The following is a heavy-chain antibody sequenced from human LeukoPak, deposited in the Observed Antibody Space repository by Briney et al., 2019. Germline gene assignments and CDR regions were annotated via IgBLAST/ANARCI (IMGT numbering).Heavy chain of an antibody. CDR3: AKGGRDGYNFDY. V-gene: IGHV3-23*01. CDR1: GFTFSSYA. D-gene: IGHD5-24*01. Sequence: GGSLRLSCAASGFTFSSYAMSWVRQAPGKGLEWVSAISGSGGSTYYADSVKGRFAISRDNSKNTLYLQMNSLRAEDTAVYYCAKGGRDGYNFDYWGQGTLVTVSS. J-gene: IGHJ4*02. CDR2: ISGSGGST.